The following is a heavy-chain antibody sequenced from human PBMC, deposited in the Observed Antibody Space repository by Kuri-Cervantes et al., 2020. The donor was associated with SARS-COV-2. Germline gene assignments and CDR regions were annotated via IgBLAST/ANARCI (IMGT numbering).Heavy chain of an antibody. V-gene: IGHV3-7*03. CDR2: IKQDGSEE. Sequence: GGSLRLSCAASGLIFSGYCMTWVRQAPGKGLEWVANIKQDGSEEYYVDSVKGRFTISRDNAKNSLYLQMNSLRAEDTAVYYCAREDSGTNDAFDFWGQGATVTVSS. CDR3: AREDSGTNDAFDF. CDR1: GLIFSGYC. J-gene: IGHJ3*01. D-gene: IGHD3-10*01.